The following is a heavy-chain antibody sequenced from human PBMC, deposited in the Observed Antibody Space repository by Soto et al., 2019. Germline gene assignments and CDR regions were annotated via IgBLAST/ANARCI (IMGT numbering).Heavy chain of an antibody. CDR1: GYTFSNFG. J-gene: IGHJ4*02. V-gene: IGHV1-18*01. CDR2: ISTDNGST. D-gene: IGHD3-9*01. CDR3: TRDAKYYDIMTGYFVNDY. Sequence: QVQLVQSGGEVKKPGAPVKVSCKASGYTFSNFGISWVRQAPGQGLEWMGWISTDNGSTKYAQNLQGRVTMTTDTTTSTAYMELRSLRSDDTAVYYCTRDAKYYDIMTGYFVNDYWGQGTLVTVSS.